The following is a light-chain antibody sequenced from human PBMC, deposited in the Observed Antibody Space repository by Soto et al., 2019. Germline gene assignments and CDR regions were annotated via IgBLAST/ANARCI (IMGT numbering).Light chain of an antibody. CDR1: QRISSD. J-gene: IGKJ2*01. CDR2: GAS. V-gene: IGKV3-15*01. CDR3: QHYNNWPPIYT. Sequence: EIVMTQSPATLSVSPGERAILSCRASQRISSDLAWFQQRPGQPPRLLIYGASTRATGVPARFSGSGAGTDFTLTISSLQSEDIAVYYCQHYNNWPPIYTFGQGTKVDIK.